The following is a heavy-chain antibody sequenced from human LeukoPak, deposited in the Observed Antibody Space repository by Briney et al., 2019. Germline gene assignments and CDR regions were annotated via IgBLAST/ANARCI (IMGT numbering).Heavy chain of an antibody. V-gene: IGHV4-34*01. CDR2: INHSGST. CDR3: ATEGATPFDDY. CDR1: GGSFGGYY. Sequence: SETLSLTCAVYGGSFGGYYWSWIRQPPGKGLEWIGEINHSGSTNYNPSLKSRVTISVDTSKNQFSLKLSSVTAADTAVYYCATEGATPFDDYWGQGTLVTVSS. J-gene: IGHJ4*02. D-gene: IGHD1-26*01.